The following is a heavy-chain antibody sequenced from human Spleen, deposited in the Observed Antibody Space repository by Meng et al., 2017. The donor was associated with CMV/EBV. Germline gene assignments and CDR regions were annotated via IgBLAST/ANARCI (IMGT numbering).Heavy chain of an antibody. CDR2: VSTTSTYI. CDR3: TRARDTNSYAFDI. J-gene: IGHJ3*02. Sequence: GESLKISCAASGFTLSGHSMSWVRQAPGEGLEWVSSVSTTSTYIYYGDSVKGRFSISRDNAKNSLSLQMNDLRVEDTAVYYCTRARDTNSYAFDIWGQGTMVTVSS. CDR1: GFTLSGHS. V-gene: IGHV3-21*01. D-gene: IGHD4-23*01.